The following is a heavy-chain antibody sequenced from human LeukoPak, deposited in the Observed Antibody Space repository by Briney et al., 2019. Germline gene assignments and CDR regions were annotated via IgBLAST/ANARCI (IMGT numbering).Heavy chain of an antibody. CDR1: GYTFTGYY. D-gene: IGHD6-19*01. Sequence: ASVKVSCKASGYTFTGYYMHWVRQAPGQGLEWMGRINPKSGATNYAQKFQGRVTMTRDTSISTAYMELSRLRSDDTAIYYCATMETSGWYNWFDTWGQGTLVTVSS. CDR3: ATMETSGWYNWFDT. CDR2: INPKSGAT. J-gene: IGHJ5*02. V-gene: IGHV1-2*02.